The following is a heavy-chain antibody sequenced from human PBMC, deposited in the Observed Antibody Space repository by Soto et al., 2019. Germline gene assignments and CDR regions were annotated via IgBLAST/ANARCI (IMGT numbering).Heavy chain of an antibody. V-gene: IGHV3-49*03. Sequence: GGSLRLSCTASGFTFGDYAMSWFRQAPGKGLEWVGFIRSKAYGGTTEYAASVKGRFTISRDDSKSIAYLQMNSLKTEDTAVYYCTRDYDYIWGSYRPDAFDIWGQGTMVTVSS. J-gene: IGHJ3*02. CDR2: IRSKAYGGTT. D-gene: IGHD3-16*02. CDR3: TRDYDYIWGSYRPDAFDI. CDR1: GFTFGDYA.